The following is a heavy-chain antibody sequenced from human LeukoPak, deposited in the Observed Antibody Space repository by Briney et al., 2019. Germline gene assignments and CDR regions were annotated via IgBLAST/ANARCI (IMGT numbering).Heavy chain of an antibody. J-gene: IGHJ3*02. CDR1: GYTFTSYY. CDR2: INPSGGST. CDR3: ARQLITMIVLDAFDI. Sequence: ASVKVSCKASGYTFTSYYMHWVRQAPGRGLEWMGIINPSGGSTSYAQKFQGRVTMTRETSTSTVYMELSSLRSEDTAMYYCARQLITMIVLDAFDIWGQGTMVTVSS. V-gene: IGHV1-46*01. D-gene: IGHD3-22*01.